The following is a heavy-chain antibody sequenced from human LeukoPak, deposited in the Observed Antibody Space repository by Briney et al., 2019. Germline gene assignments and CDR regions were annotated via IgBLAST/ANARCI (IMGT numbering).Heavy chain of an antibody. D-gene: IGHD3-16*01. Sequence: PGGSLRLSCAVSGFTFSSYWMHWVRQAPGKGLVWLSRIDTDGTDTAYADSVKGRFTISRDNAKNTLYLQMNSLRAEDTAVYYCARPRAYDSRDLDYWGQGALVTVSS. CDR1: GFTFSSYW. CDR2: IDTDGTDT. J-gene: IGHJ4*02. V-gene: IGHV3-74*01. CDR3: ARPRAYDSRDLDY.